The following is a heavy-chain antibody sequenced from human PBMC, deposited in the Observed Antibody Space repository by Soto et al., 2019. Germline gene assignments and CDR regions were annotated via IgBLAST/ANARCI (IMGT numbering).Heavy chain of an antibody. CDR1: GFTFSSYG. CDR3: ANLAVAGTSEFDY. D-gene: IGHD6-19*01. V-gene: IGHV3-30*18. J-gene: IGHJ4*02. Sequence: QVQLVESGGGVVQPGRSLRLSCAASGFTFSSYGMHWVRQAPGKGLEWEAVISYDGSNKYYADSVKGRFTISRDNSKNTLYLQMNSLRAEVTAVYYCANLAVAGTSEFDYWGQGTLVTVSS. CDR2: ISYDGSNK.